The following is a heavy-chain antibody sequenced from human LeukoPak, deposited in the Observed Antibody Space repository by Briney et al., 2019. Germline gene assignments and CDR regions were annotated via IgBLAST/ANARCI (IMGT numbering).Heavy chain of an antibody. D-gene: IGHD5-18*01. Sequence: SETLSLTCTVSGDSVSSSSYYWSWFRQPPGEGLEWIGYIYYTGSTNYNFSLKSRVTISVDTSRNQFSLKPSSVTAADTAVYYCARSRSGYSYDHAAFEIWGQGTMVTVSS. V-gene: IGHV4-61*01. J-gene: IGHJ3*02. CDR1: GDSVSSSSYY. CDR2: IYYTGST. CDR3: ARSRSGYSYDHAAFEI.